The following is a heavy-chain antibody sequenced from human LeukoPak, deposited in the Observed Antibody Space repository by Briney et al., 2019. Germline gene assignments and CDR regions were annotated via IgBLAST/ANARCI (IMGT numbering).Heavy chain of an antibody. CDR2: IYYSGST. V-gene: IGHV4-39*01. CDR1: GGSISSSSNY. D-gene: IGHD5-12*01. J-gene: IGHJ4*02. Sequence: SETLSLTCTVSGGSISSSSNYWGWIRQPPGKGLEWIGNIYYSGSTYYNPSLRSRVIISVDSSRSQFSLNLSSVIAADTAVYYCARRGYSGDDPFDYWGQGTLVTVSS. CDR3: ARRGYSGDDPFDY.